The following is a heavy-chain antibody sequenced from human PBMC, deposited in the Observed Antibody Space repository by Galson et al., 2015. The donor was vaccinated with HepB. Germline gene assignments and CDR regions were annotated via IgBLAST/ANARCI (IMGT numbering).Heavy chain of an antibody. CDR1: GDSVSSDGAA. CDR2: TYYRSKWFN. Sequence: CAISGDSVSSDGAAWNWNRQSPSRGLEWLGRTYYRSKWFNEYAVSVKSRITINPDTSKNQFSLQLNSVTPEDTAVYFCVRGNYNFDYWGQGTLVTVSS. J-gene: IGHJ4*02. V-gene: IGHV6-1*01. CDR3: VRGNYNFDY. D-gene: IGHD1-7*01.